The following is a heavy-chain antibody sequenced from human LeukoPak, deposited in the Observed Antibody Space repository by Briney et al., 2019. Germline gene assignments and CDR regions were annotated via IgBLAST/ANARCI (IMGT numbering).Heavy chain of an antibody. Sequence: SETLSLTCAVDGGSFSGYYWSWIPQPPGKGLEWIGEINHSGSTNYNPSLKSRVTISVDTSKNQFSLKLSSVTAADTAVYYCASESLRTTVDPGYYFDYWGQGTLVTVPS. CDR2: INHSGST. V-gene: IGHV4-34*01. D-gene: IGHD4-17*01. J-gene: IGHJ4*02. CDR3: ASESLRTTVDPGYYFDY. CDR1: GGSFSGYY.